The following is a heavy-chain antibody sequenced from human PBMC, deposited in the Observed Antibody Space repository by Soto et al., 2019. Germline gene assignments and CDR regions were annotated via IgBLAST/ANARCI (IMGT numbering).Heavy chain of an antibody. CDR1: GGSFSGYY. CDR3: ASIVATTYYYGMDV. D-gene: IGHD5-12*01. V-gene: IGHV4-34*01. Sequence: QVQLQQWGAGLLKPSETLSLTCAVYGGSFSGYYWSWIRQPPGKGLEWIGEINHSGSTNYNPSLKSRVTISADTSKNHFSLKLSSVTGADTAVYYCASIVATTYYYGMDVWGQGNTVTVSS. CDR2: INHSGST. J-gene: IGHJ6*02.